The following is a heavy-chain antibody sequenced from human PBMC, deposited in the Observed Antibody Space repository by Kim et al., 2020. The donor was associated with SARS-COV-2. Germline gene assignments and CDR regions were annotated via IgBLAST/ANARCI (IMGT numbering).Heavy chain of an antibody. CDR1: GFTFSSYS. Sequence: GGSLRLSCAASGFTFSSYSMNWVRQAPGKGLEWVSSISSSSSYIYYADSVKGRFTISRDNAKNSLYLQMNSLRAEDTAVYYCARDRDSSSWDASYYYYYYGMVVWGQGATVAVSS. CDR2: ISSSSSYI. J-gene: IGHJ6*02. V-gene: IGHV3-21*01. CDR3: ARDRDSSSWDASYYYYYYGMVV. D-gene: IGHD6-13*01.